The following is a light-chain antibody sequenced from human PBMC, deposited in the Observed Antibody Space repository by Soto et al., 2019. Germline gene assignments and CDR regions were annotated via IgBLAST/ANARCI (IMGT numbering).Light chain of an antibody. CDR2: DVS. V-gene: IGLV2-11*01. CDR3: CSFAGTYSLGV. Sequence: QSALTQPRSVSGSPGQSVTISCTGTSSDIGDYNYVSWYQQQTGKVPKLIIYDVSKRPSGVPDRFSGSKSGNTASLTISGLQPEDEADYYCCSFAGTYSLGVFGGGTKVTVL. J-gene: IGLJ2*01. CDR1: SSDIGDYNY.